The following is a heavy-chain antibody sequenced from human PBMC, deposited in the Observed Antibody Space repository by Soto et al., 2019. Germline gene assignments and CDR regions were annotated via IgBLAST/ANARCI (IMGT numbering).Heavy chain of an antibody. CDR2: IWYDGSNK. D-gene: IGHD2-21*02. Sequence: QVQLVESGGGVVQPGRSLRLSCAASGFTFSSYGMHWVRQAPGKGLEWVAVIWYDGSNKYYADSVKGRFTISRDNSKNTLYLQMNSLRAGDTAVYYCARGGLTDSFDYWGQGTLVTVSS. CDR3: ARGGLTDSFDY. V-gene: IGHV3-33*01. J-gene: IGHJ4*02. CDR1: GFTFSSYG.